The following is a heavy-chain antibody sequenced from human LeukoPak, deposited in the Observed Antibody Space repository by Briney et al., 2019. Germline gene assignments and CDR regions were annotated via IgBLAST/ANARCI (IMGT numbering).Heavy chain of an antibody. CDR1: GFTFTNYA. D-gene: IGHD2-2*01. Sequence: GGSLRLSCAASGFTFTNYAMTWVRQAPGKGLEWVSSIGASGDHTLYADSVKGRFTISRDNSKNTLYLQMNSLRVDDTAVYYCPKTQGDYSTTWYNWFDPWGPGTLVTVSS. V-gene: IGHV3-23*01. CDR3: PKTQGDYSTTWYNWFDP. CDR2: IGASGDHT. J-gene: IGHJ5*02.